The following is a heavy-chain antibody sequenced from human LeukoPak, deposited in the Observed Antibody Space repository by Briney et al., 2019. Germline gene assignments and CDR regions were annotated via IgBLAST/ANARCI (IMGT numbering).Heavy chain of an antibody. V-gene: IGHV5-51*01. CDR2: IYPGDSDT. Sequence: GESLKISCKDSGYSFTNYWIGWVRQMPGKGLEWMGIIYPGDSDTRYSPPFQGQVTISADKSISTAYLQWSSLKASDTAMYYCARQGICSTTGCYSDYWGQGTLVTVSS. CDR3: ARQGICSTTGCYSDY. CDR1: GYSFTNYW. J-gene: IGHJ4*02. D-gene: IGHD2-2*02.